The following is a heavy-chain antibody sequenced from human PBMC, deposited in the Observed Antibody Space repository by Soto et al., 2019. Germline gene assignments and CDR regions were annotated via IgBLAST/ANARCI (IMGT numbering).Heavy chain of an antibody. Sequence: QVQLQESGPGLVKPSQTLSLTCTVSGGSISTGAYYWSWIRQHPGKGLEWIGYIFYSGNTYYNPSLKSRLTISVDTSKNQFSLKLSSVTAADTAVYYCARADYGDSWSFFDYWGQGTLVTVSS. V-gene: IGHV4-31*03. CDR2: IFYSGNT. J-gene: IGHJ4*02. CDR1: GGSISTGAYY. D-gene: IGHD4-17*01. CDR3: ARADYGDSWSFFDY.